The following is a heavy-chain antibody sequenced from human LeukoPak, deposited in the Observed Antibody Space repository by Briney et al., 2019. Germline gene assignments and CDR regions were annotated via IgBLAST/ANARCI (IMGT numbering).Heavy chain of an antibody. D-gene: IGHD3-22*01. CDR3: ARAPDYCDSSGYYYESAFDI. Sequence: PSGALPLTCTVSGGSVSSGSYYGSWLRQPPGKGLEWIGHFYYSGSTNYNPSLKSRVTISVDTSKNQFSLKLSSVTAADTAVDYCARAPDYCDSSGYYYESAFDIWGQGTMVTVSS. J-gene: IGHJ3*02. CDR1: GGSVSSGSYY. CDR2: FYYSGST. V-gene: IGHV4-61*01.